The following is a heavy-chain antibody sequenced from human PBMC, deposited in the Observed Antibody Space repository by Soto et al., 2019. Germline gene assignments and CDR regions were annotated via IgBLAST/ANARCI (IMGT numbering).Heavy chain of an antibody. Sequence: EVQLVESGGGLVQPGRSLRLSCAASGFTFDDYAMHWVRQAPGKGLEWVSGISWNSGSIGYADSVKGRFTISRDNAQNSLYLQMNSLRAEDTALYYCAKDGDYYYYYMDVWGKGTTVTVSS. CDR3: AKDGDYYYYYMDV. V-gene: IGHV3-9*01. J-gene: IGHJ6*03. CDR2: ISWNSGSI. CDR1: GFTFDDYA.